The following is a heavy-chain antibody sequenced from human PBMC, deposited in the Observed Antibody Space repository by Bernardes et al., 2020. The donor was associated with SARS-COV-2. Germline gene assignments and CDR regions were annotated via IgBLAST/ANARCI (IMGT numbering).Heavy chain of an antibody. J-gene: IGHJ4*02. D-gene: IGHD6-13*01. Sequence: GGSLRLSCGASGFSFNNYWMHWVRQAPGKGLEWVSRINVDGTRTDFADSVKGRFTISRDNAKNTVYLQMNSLRAEDTAVYYCATPRGGVGYSNPALDYWGQGTLVTVSS. V-gene: IGHV3-74*01. CDR2: INVDGTRT. CDR1: GFSFNNYW. CDR3: ATPRGGVGYSNPALDY.